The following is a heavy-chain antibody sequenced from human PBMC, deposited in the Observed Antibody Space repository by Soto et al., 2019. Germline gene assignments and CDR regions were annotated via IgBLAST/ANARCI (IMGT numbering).Heavy chain of an antibody. CDR3: ARDSPPRWHLDY. V-gene: IGHV3-48*02. CDR1: GFTFSSYS. Sequence: GGSLRLSCAASGFTFSSYSMNWVRQAPGKGLEWISYISSSSSTIYYADSVQGRFTISRDNARNSLYLQMNSLRDEDTAMYYCARDSPPRWHLDYRGQGALVTVSS. J-gene: IGHJ4*02. D-gene: IGHD6-13*01. CDR2: ISSSSSTI.